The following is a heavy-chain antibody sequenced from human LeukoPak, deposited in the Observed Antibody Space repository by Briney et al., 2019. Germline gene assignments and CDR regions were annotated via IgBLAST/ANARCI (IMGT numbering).Heavy chain of an antibody. J-gene: IGHJ3*02. CDR2: INPNSGDT. V-gene: IGHV1-2*02. D-gene: IGHD3-10*01. CDR1: GFLFISYG. CDR3: ARGRLGSGSQYDAFDI. Sequence: ASVKASCKASGFLFISYGFSWLRQAPGQGLEWMGWINPNSGDTNYAQKFQGRVTMTRDTSISTAYMELSRLTSDDTAVFYCARGRLGSGSQYDAFDIWGQGTMVTVSS.